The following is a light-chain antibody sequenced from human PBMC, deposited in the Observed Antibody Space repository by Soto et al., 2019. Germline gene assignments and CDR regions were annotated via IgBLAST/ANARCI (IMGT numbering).Light chain of an antibody. J-gene: IGKJ1*01. V-gene: IGKV3-15*01. Sequence: EIVMTPSPATLSVSPWERATLSWSASQSVSSNLAWYRQKPGQAPRLLIYGASTRATGIPARFSGSGSGTEFTLTVSSLQSEDFAVYYCLQYNNWPPWTFGQGTKVDIK. CDR3: LQYNNWPPWT. CDR1: QSVSSN. CDR2: GAS.